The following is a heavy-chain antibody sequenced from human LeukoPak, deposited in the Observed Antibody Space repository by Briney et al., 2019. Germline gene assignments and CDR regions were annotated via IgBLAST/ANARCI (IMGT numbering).Heavy chain of an antibody. CDR1: GYTFTSYY. J-gene: IGHJ6*03. CDR3: ASQQQLPTRAYYYYMDV. Sequence: ASVKVSCKASGYTFTSYYMHWVRQAPGQGLEWMGIINPSGGSTSYAQKFQGRVTMTRDTSTSTVYMELSSLRSEDTAVYYCASQQQLPTRAYYYYMDVWGKGATVTVSS. V-gene: IGHV1-46*01. D-gene: IGHD6-13*01. CDR2: INPSGGST.